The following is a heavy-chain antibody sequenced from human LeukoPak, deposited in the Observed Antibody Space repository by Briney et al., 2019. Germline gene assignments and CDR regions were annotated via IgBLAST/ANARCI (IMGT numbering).Heavy chain of an antibody. J-gene: IGHJ6*02. CDR2: IIPIFGKA. CDR1: GASFSSYA. V-gene: IGHV1-69*01. Sequence: ASVKVACQASGASFSSYAISWVRQPPRGVRGWKGGIIPIFGKANYAKKFQARGTITADESTSTAYIELSSLRSEDTAVYYCARDIVVVPAAIEANQKYYYYYGMDVWGQGTTVTVSS. D-gene: IGHD2-2*01. CDR3: ARDIVVVPAAIEANQKYYYYYGMDV.